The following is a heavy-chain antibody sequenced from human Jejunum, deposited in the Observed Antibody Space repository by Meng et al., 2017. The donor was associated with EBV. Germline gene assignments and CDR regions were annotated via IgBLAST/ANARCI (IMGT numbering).Heavy chain of an antibody. V-gene: IGHV3-30*18. J-gene: IGHJ5*02. CDR3: AKDLYSSDWYNWFDP. CDR1: GFTLSTHG. D-gene: IGHD6-19*01. Sequence: QVQLVESXXGXVQPGXXLXXXXXXSGFTLSTHGMHWVRQAPGKGLEWVAMIAYDGRSKYYTDSVKGRFTISRDDSNNTLYLQMNSLRVEDTAVYYCAKDLYSSDWYNWFDPWGQGTLVTVSS. CDR2: IAYDGRSK.